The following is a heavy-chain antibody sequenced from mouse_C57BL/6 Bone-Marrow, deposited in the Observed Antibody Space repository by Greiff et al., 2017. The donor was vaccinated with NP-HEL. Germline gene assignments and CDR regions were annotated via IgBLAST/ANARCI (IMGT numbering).Heavy chain of an antibody. CDR2: IWTGGGT. CDR1: GFSLTSYA. D-gene: IGHD1-1*01. Sequence: VKLMESGPGLVAPSQSLSITCTVSGFSLTSYAISWVRQPPGKGLEWLGVIWTGGGTNYNSALKSRLSISKDNSKSQVFLKMNSLQTDDTARYYCARKPYYYGSSYSLYWYFDVWGTGTTVTVSS. J-gene: IGHJ1*03. V-gene: IGHV2-9-1*01. CDR3: ARKPYYYGSSYSLYWYFDV.